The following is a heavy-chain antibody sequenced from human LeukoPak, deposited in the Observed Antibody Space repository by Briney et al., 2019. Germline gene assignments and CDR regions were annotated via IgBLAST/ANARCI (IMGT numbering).Heavy chain of an antibody. Sequence: ASVKVSCKASGYTFTSYSISWVRQAPGQGLEWMGWISAYNGNTNYAQKLQGRVTMTTDTSTSTAYMELRSLRSDDTAVYYCAGGYCSSTSCPFDYWGQGTLVTVSS. D-gene: IGHD2-2*01. CDR2: ISAYNGNT. CDR3: AGGYCSSTSCPFDY. J-gene: IGHJ4*02. CDR1: GYTFTSYS. V-gene: IGHV1-18*01.